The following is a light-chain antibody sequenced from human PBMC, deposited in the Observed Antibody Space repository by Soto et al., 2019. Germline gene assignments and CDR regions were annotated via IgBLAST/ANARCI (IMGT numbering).Light chain of an antibody. CDR2: VGPGGIVG. J-gene: IGLJ1*01. Sequence: QAVLTQPPSASASLGASVTLTCTLSSGYSNYKVDWYQQRPGKGPRFVMRVGPGGIVGSKGDGIPDRFSVLGSGLNRYLTSKNIQEEDESDFHCGADRGRGSNFVYVFGTGTKLTVL. V-gene: IGLV9-49*01. CDR1: SGYSNYK. CDR3: GADRGRGSNFVYV.